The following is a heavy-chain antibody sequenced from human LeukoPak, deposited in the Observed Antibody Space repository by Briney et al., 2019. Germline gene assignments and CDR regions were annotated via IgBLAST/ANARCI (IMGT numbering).Heavy chain of an antibody. D-gene: IGHD6-13*01. J-gene: IGHJ4*02. V-gene: IGHV3-23*01. Sequence: GGSLRLSCEASGFSFTSVVMSWIRPAPGKGLEWVSSITDNGGTTDYADSVKGRFTISRDNYKSTVYLQMNSLRAEDTAVYYCAKRFSWIDYWGQGTLPTVSS. CDR3: AKRFSWIDY. CDR2: ITDNGGTT. CDR1: GFSFTSVV.